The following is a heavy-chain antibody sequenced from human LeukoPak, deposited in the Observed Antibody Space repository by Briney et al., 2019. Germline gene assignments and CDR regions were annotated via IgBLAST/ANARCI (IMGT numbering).Heavy chain of an antibody. CDR1: GFIFSSYN. CDR3: ARVGSEWLVNDY. CDR2: ISYSSSTR. D-gene: IGHD6-19*01. V-gene: IGHV3-48*02. J-gene: IGHJ4*02. Sequence: GGSLRLSCTASGFIFSSYNINWVRQAPGKGLEWVSYISYSSSTRYYADSVKGRFTISRDNAKNSLYLQINSPRDEDMAVYYCARVGSEWLVNDYWGQGALVTVSS.